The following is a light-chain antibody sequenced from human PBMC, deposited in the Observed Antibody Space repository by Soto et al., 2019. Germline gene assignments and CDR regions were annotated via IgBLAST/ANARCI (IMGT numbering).Light chain of an antibody. CDR3: SSYTGSSIRL. CDR1: SSDIGAYNY. Sequence: QSALTQPASVSGSPGQSITISCTGTSSDIGAYNYVSWYQQHPGKAPKLMIYEVSNRPSGVYNRFSGSKSGNTASLTISGLQAEDEADYYCSSYTGSSIRLFGTGTKLTVL. CDR2: EVS. J-gene: IGLJ1*01. V-gene: IGLV2-14*01.